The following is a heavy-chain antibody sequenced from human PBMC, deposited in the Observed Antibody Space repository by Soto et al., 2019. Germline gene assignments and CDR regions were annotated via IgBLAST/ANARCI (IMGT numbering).Heavy chain of an antibody. CDR1: GGSVNSFYY. D-gene: IGHD3-16*01. CDR3: ARWGVAMDV. V-gene: IGHV4-61*01. Sequence: KASETLSLTCSVSGGSVNSFYYLGWIRQPPGKGLEWLGYIYHTGSTNYQPSLKSRVTISLDTSKNQFSLNLNSVTAADTAVYYCARWGVAMDVWGQGTTVTVSS. J-gene: IGHJ6*02. CDR2: IYHTGST.